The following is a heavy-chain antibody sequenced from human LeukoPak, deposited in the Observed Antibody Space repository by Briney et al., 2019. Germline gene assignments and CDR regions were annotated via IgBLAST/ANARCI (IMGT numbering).Heavy chain of an antibody. V-gene: IGHV3-21*01. CDR3: ATPAAGPGAEYSLY. D-gene: IGHD6-13*01. J-gene: IGHJ1*01. Sequence: GGSLRLSCAASGFTFSSYSMNWVRQAPGKGLEWASSIDFTSRYIYNADSVKGRFTTSRDNARDSLDLQMNSLKVEDTAVYYCATPAAGPGAEYSLYWGQGTLVIVSS. CDR2: IDFTSRYI. CDR1: GFTFSSYS.